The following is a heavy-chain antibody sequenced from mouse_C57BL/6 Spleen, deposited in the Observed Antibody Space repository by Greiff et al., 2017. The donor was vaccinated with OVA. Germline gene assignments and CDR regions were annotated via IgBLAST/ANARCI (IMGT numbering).Heavy chain of an antibody. V-gene: IGHV14-2*01. CDR3: ASARLLPHLNDY. Sequence: EVKLMESGAELVKPGASVKLSCTASGFNIKDYYMHWVKQRTEQGLEWIGRIDPEDGETKYAPKFQGKATITADTSSNTAYLQLSSLTSEDTAVYYCASARLLPHLNDYWGQGTTLTVSS. D-gene: IGHD1-1*01. CDR1: GFNIKDYY. J-gene: IGHJ2*01. CDR2: IDPEDGET.